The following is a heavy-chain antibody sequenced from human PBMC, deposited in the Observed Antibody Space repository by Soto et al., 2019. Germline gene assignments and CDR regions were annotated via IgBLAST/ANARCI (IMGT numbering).Heavy chain of an antibody. Sequence: QVQLVESGGGVVQPGRSLRLSCAASGFTFSDYGMYWVRQAPGKGLEWVAMIWYDGSRQFYADSVKGRFTVSRDNSKNTLYLQMNSLRAEDTAVYYCARVAYGNYLNYFDYWGQGSLVTVSS. CDR1: GFTFSDYG. CDR2: IWYDGSRQ. V-gene: IGHV3-33*01. D-gene: IGHD4-17*01. CDR3: ARVAYGNYLNYFDY. J-gene: IGHJ4*02.